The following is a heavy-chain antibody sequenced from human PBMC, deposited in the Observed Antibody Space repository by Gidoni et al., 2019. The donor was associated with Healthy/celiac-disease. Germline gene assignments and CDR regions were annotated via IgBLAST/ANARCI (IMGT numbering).Heavy chain of an antibody. CDR1: GGSISSGGYY. CDR3: ARVGHYYDSSGYYYIPFDY. CDR2: IDYSGSN. J-gene: IGHJ4*02. Sequence: QVQLQESGPGLVKPSQTLSLTCPVSGGSISSGGYYWSWIRQHPGKGLEWIGYIDYSGSNYYNPSLKSRVTISVDTSKNQFSLKLSSVTAADTAVYYCARVGHYYDSSGYYYIPFDYWGQGTLVTVSS. V-gene: IGHV4-31*03. D-gene: IGHD3-22*01.